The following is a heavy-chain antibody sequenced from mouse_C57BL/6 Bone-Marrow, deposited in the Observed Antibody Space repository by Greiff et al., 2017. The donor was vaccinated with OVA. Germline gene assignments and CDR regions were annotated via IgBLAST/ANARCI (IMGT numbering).Heavy chain of an antibody. CDR3: ARDGDYDGYPYYFDY. CDR2: IDPSDSYT. CDR1: GYTFTSYW. V-gene: IGHV1-50*01. D-gene: IGHD2-3*01. J-gene: IGHJ2*01. Sequence: QVQLQQPGAELVKPGASVKLSCKASGYTFTSYWMQWVKQRPGQGLEWIGEIDPSDSYTNYNQKFKGKATLTVDTSSSTAYMQLSSLTSEYSAVYYCARDGDYDGYPYYFDYWGQGTTLTVSS.